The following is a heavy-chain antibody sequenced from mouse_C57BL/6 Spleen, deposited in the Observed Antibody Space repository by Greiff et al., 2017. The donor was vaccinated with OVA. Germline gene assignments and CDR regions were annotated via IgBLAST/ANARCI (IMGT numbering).Heavy chain of an antibody. D-gene: IGHD1-1*01. Sequence: VQLQESGAELVKPGASVKISCKASGYAFSSYWMNWVKQRPGKGLEWIGQIYPGDGDTNYNGKFKGKATLTADKSSSTAYMQLSSLTSEDSAVYFCARGAYYYGSSYYFDYWGQGTTLTVSS. V-gene: IGHV1-80*01. CDR3: ARGAYYYGSSYYFDY. CDR1: GYAFSSYW. CDR2: IYPGDGDT. J-gene: IGHJ2*01.